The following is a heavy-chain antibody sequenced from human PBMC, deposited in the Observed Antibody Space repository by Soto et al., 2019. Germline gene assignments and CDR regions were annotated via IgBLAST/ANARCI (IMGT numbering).Heavy chain of an antibody. Sequence: VQVVESGGGLVKPGGSLRLSCTISGVTFSNYYMNWIRQAPGKGLEWVSSISSSGSHTFYADSAKGRFTISRDNAKNSLYLQMNSLRVEDTAVYYCAGTYDSLDYWGQGTLVTVSS. J-gene: IGHJ4*02. CDR1: GVTFSNYY. D-gene: IGHD3-9*01. V-gene: IGHV3-21*01. CDR3: AGTYDSLDY. CDR2: ISSSGSHT.